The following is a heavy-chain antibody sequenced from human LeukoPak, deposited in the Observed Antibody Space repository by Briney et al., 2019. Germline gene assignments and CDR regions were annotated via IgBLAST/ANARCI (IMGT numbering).Heavy chain of an antibody. J-gene: IGHJ4*02. CDR1: GDIISSKSAV. V-gene: IGHV6-1*01. Sequence: SLTLALPCLICGDIISSKSAVWNWSRQSPSGGLEWLGRTYYRSKWCSGYATSVRGRITINSDTSKNLFSLQLNSVTPEDTAMYYCARSQTGGTFDYWGQGVLVTVSS. D-gene: IGHD1-26*01. CDR3: ARSQTGGTFDY. CDR2: TYYRSKWCS.